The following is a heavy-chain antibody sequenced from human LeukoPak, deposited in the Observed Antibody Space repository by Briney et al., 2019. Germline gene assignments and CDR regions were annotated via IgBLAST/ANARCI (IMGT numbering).Heavy chain of an antibody. D-gene: IGHD3-22*01. CDR3: ARSGMIVVVMDY. J-gene: IGHJ4*02. CDR1: GGSISSYY. CDR2: IYYSGST. Sequence: SETLSLTCTVSGGSISSYYWSWIRQPPGKGLEWIGYIYYSGSTNYNPSLKSRVTISVDTSKNQFSLKLSSVTAADTAVYYCARSGMIVVVMDYWGQGTLVTVSS. V-gene: IGHV4-59*12.